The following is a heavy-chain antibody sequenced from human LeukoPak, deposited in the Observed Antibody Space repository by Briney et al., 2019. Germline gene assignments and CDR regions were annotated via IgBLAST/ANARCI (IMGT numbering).Heavy chain of an antibody. CDR2: IKSKDVGGTA. J-gene: IGHJ4*02. V-gene: IGHV3-15*01. CDR3: TTTQYSDSSLRY. CDR1: GLIFSDKW. D-gene: IGHD1-26*01. Sequence: GGSLRLSCAASGLIFSDKWMAWARQAPGRGLEWVARIKSKDVGGTAANAAPVEGRFTISRDDSKNTLYLQMNSLKTEDTAVYYCTTTQYSDSSLRYWGQGTPVTVSS.